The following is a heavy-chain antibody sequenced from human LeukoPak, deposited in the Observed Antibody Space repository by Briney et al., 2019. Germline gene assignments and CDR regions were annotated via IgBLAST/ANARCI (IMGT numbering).Heavy chain of an antibody. CDR1: GFTFSTSG. Sequence: GGSLRLSCAASGFTFSTSGMHWVRQAPGKGLEGVAFIRYDGTNKYYTDSVKGRFTISRDNSKNTLFLQMSSLRAEDTAVYYCAKGYERSFLDYWGQGTLVTVSS. D-gene: IGHD1-1*01. J-gene: IGHJ4*02. CDR3: AKGYERSFLDY. V-gene: IGHV3-30*02. CDR2: IRYDGTNK.